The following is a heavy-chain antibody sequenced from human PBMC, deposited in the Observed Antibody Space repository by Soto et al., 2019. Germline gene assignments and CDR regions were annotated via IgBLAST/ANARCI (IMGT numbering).Heavy chain of an antibody. Sequence: SETLSLTCTVSGGSISSYYWSWIRQPPGKGLEWIGYIYYSGSTNYNPSLKSRVTISVDTSKNQFSLKLSSVTAADTAVYYCARLERYCSGGSCYSGSFDIWGQGTMVT. CDR3: ARLERYCSGGSCYSGSFDI. V-gene: IGHV4-59*01. CDR2: IYYSGST. CDR1: GGSISSYY. J-gene: IGHJ3*02. D-gene: IGHD2-15*01.